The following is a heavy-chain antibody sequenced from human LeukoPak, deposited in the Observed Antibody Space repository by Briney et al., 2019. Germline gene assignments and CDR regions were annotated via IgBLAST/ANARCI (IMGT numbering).Heavy chain of an antibody. CDR3: ARGLNDSWTGENY. J-gene: IGHJ4*02. Sequence: SETLSLTCAVYDGSFSGYYWSWIRQPPGKGLEWIGEINHSGSTNYNPSLKCRVTISLDTSKSQFSLKVRYVTAADTAVYYCARGLNDSWTGENYWGQGTLVTVSS. D-gene: IGHD3-3*01. CDR2: INHSGST. V-gene: IGHV4-34*01. CDR1: DGSFSGYY.